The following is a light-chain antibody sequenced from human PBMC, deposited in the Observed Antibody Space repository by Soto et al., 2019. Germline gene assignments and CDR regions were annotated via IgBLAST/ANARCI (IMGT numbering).Light chain of an antibody. CDR3: QQYYSSPAT. V-gene: IGKV4-1*01. CDR2: WTS. CDR1: QTIFSGSNDKAY. J-gene: IGKJ4*01. Sequence: DIVMTQSPESLAVSLGERTTLNCKSSQTIFSGSNDKAYIAWYQQKPGQPPKLLIYWTSIRESGVPDRFTGSGSGTDFTLTITTLQVEDVAVYYCQQYYSSPATFGGGTRVEIK.